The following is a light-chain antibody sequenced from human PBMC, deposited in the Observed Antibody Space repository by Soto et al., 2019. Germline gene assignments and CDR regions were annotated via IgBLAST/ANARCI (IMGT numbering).Light chain of an antibody. CDR2: KSS. CDR1: QSLTNL. V-gene: IGKV1-5*03. Sequence: DIPMTQSPSTLSASVGDRVTITCRASQSLTNLLAWYHHKPGKATRVLIYKSSNLSDGVPSRFSGSGTGPELTITLSTLQPDDFANYYCHQDNPYCPCTLGKGNTVEIK. CDR3: HQDNPYCPCT. J-gene: IGKJ1*01.